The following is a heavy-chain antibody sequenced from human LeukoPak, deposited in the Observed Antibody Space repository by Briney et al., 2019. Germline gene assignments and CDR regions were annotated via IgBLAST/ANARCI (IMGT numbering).Heavy chain of an antibody. CDR1: GGSISSSSYY. J-gene: IGHJ6*03. CDR2: IYYSGST. V-gene: IGHV4-39*01. D-gene: IGHD2-2*01. CDR3: ARQGYCSSTSCPHYYYYYMDV. Sequence: SETLSLTCTVSGGSISSSSYYWGWIRQPPGKGLEWIGSIYYSGSTYYNPSLKSRVTISVDTSKNQFSLKLSSVTAADTAVYYCARQGYCSSTSCPHYYYYYMDVWGKGTTVTVSS.